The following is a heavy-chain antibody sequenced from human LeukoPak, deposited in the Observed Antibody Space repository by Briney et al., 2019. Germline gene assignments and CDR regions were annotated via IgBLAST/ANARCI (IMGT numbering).Heavy chain of an antibody. V-gene: IGHV4-59*01. CDR1: GGSLTDYY. Sequence: PSETLSLTCNVSGGSLTDYYWNWIRQPPGKGLEWIGFIYYGGNTNYNPSLKSRVTISVDTSKNQFSLKLSSVTAADTAVYFCARVGFTISWQDFDYWGQGALVTVSS. D-gene: IGHD6-13*01. CDR3: ARVGFTISWQDFDY. J-gene: IGHJ4*02. CDR2: IYYGGNT.